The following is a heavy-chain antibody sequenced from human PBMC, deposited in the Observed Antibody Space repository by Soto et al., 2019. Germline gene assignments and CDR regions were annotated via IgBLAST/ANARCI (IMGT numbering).Heavy chain of an antibody. CDR2: INPSGGRT. CDR3: ARAGENYGSGTFSPPLRYYFNS. J-gene: IGHJ4*02. V-gene: IGHV1-46*01. D-gene: IGHD3-10*01. CDR1: GYTFTTHY. Sequence: QVQLVQSGTEVKKPGASVNVSCKASGYTFTTHYMHWVRQAPGQGLEWMGIINPSGGRTTYALKFKGRVTMTSDTSTNTVYVELTSLRSEYTAIYFCARAGENYGSGTFSPPLRYYFNSWGQGTLVTVSS.